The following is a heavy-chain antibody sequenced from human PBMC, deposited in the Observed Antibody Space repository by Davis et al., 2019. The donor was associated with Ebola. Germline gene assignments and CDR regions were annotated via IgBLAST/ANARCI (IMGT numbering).Heavy chain of an antibody. Sequence: PGGSLRLSCTASGFSFRTYWMSWVRQAPGKGLEWVAVIWYDGSNKHYADSVKGRFTMSRDNSKNTLYLQMNSLRAEDTAVYYCAIPDCSGANCYSVYIKNWGQGTLVTVSS. CDR2: IWYDGSNK. CDR3: AIPDCSGANCYSVYIKN. V-gene: IGHV3-33*08. D-gene: IGHD2-15*01. CDR1: GFSFRTYW. J-gene: IGHJ4*02.